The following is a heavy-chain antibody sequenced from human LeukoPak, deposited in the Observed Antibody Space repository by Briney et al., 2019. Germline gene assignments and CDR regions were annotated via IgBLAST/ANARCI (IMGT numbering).Heavy chain of an antibody. CDR2: MNPNSGNT. J-gene: IGHJ6*03. V-gene: IGHV1-8*03. CDR3: AREQRYYYYYMDV. Sequence: ASVKVSCKASGYTFTGYYMHWVRQATGQGLEWMGWMNPNSGNTGYAQKFQGRVTITRNTSISTAYMELSSLRSEDTAVYYCAREQRYYYYYMDVWGKGTTVTVSS. CDR1: GYTFTGYY.